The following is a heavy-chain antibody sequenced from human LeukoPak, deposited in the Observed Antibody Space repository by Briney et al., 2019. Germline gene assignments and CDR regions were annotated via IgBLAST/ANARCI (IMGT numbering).Heavy chain of an antibody. D-gene: IGHD2-15*01. CDR2: LNPNSGNP. CDR3: ARGKLGVVAAARRNYYYGMDV. J-gene: IGHJ6*02. Sequence: SVNLSCKASGYTFTSYDIKWVRQATRQGLEWMGWLNPNSGNPGYAQKFQGRVTMTRNTSISTAYFELRSLRSEDTAVYYGARGKLGVVAAARRNYYYGMDVWGQGTTVTVSS. V-gene: IGHV1-8*01. CDR1: GYTFTSYD.